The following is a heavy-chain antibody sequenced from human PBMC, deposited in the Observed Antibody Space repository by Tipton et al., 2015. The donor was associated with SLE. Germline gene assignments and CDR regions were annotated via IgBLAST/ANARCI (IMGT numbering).Heavy chain of an antibody. D-gene: IGHD3-10*01. Sequence: TLSLTCAVYGGSFSDYYWSWIRQPPGKGLEWIGEINHSGSTNYNPSLKSRVTISIDTSQNQFSLQLSSVTAADTAVYYCARGHNVLLWFGELVDHQGHYGMDVWGQGTTVTVS. CDR2: INHSGST. V-gene: IGHV4-34*01. CDR1: GGSFSDYY. CDR3: ARGHNVLLWFGELVDHQGHYGMDV. J-gene: IGHJ6*02.